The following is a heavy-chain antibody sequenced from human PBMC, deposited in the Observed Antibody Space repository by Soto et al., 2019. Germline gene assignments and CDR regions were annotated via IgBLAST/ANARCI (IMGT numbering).Heavy chain of an antibody. J-gene: IGHJ6*02. CDR1: GYSFTSYW. CDR3: ARLQAVAGLYYYYYGMDV. CDR2: IDPGDSYT. D-gene: IGHD6-19*01. Sequence: PGESLKISCKGSGYSFTSYWISWVRQMPGKGLEWMGRIDPGDSYTNYSPSFQGHVTISADKSISTAYLQWSSLKASDTAMYYCARLQAVAGLYYYYYGMDVWGQGTTVTVSS. V-gene: IGHV5-10-1*01.